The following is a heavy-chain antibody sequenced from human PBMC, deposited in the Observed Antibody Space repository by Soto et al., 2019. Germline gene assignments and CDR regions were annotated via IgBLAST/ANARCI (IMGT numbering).Heavy chain of an antibody. CDR3: ARDRGYCSGTSCYPDFDP. CDR1: GFTFSSYS. J-gene: IGHJ5*02. V-gene: IGHV3-48*01. CDR2: ISSSSSTI. D-gene: IGHD2-2*01. Sequence: EVQLVESGGGLVQPGGSLRLSCAASGFTFSSYSMNWVRQAPGKGLEWVSYISSSSSTIYYADSVKGRFTISRDNAKNSLYLQMNILRAEDTAVYYWARDRGYCSGTSCYPDFDPWGQGTLVTVSS.